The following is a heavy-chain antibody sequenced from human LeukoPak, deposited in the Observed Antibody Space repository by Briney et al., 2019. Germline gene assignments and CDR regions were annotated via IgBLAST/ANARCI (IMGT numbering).Heavy chain of an antibody. Sequence: SVKVSCKASGGTFSSYAISWVRQAPGQGLEWMGRIIPIFGTANYAQKFQGRVTITTDESTSTAYMELSSLRSEDTAVYYCANFRAPVWFGELMDYWGQGTLVTVSS. J-gene: IGHJ4*02. CDR3: ANFRAPVWFGELMDY. V-gene: IGHV1-69*05. D-gene: IGHD3-10*01. CDR1: GGTFSSYA. CDR2: IIPIFGTA.